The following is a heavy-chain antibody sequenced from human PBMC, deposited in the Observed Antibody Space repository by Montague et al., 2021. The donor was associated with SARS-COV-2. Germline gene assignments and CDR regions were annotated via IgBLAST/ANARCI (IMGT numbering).Heavy chain of an antibody. CDR2: IYYRGAS. Sequence: SETLSLTCIVSGGSINSSTYYWAWIRQPPGKGLEWIATIYYRGASWSDPSLRSRVTISADTSRNQFNLKLTSVTAADMGLYYCARRVTRGAFAVWGQGTMGTVSS. V-gene: IGHV4-39*01. CDR1: GGSINSSTYY. J-gene: IGHJ3*01. CDR3: ARRVTRGAFAV. D-gene: IGHD1-1*01.